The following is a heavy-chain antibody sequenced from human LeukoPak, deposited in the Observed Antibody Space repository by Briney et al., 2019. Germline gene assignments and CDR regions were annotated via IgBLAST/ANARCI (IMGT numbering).Heavy chain of an antibody. J-gene: IGHJ4*02. V-gene: IGHV1-69*13. Sequence: SVKVSCKASGGTFSSYAISWVRQAPGQGLEWMGGIIPIFGTANYAQKFQGRVTITADESTSTAYMELRSLRSEDTAVYYCARAGVKNYYGSGSPFDYWGQGALVTVSS. D-gene: IGHD3-10*01. CDR3: ARAGVKNYYGSGSPFDY. CDR2: IIPIFGTA. CDR1: GGTFSSYA.